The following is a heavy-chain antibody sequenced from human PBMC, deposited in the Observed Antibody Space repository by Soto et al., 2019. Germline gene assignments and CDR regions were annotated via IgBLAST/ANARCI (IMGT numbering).Heavy chain of an antibody. CDR2: LQTDGSHP. J-gene: IGHJ4*02. CDR1: GFKFDYYW. Sequence: EVQLVESGGGLVQPGGSQRLSCVASGFKFDYYWMHWVRQAPGGGLMWISRLQTDGSHPAYADSVKGRFTISRDNAKNTLYLQMNNLRVEDTAVYYCARGGDPDYWGQGTLVTVSS. CDR3: ARGGDPDY. D-gene: IGHD2-21*02. V-gene: IGHV3-74*01.